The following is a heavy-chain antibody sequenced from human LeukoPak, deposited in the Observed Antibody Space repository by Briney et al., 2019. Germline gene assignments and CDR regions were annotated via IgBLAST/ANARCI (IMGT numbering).Heavy chain of an antibody. CDR3: AEDGEYCTNGVCYIDY. Sequence: GGSLRLSCAASGFTFSSYAMSWVRQAPGKGLEWVSAISGSGGSTYYADSVKGRFTISRDNSKNTLYLQMNSLRAEDTAVYYCAEDGEYCTNGVCYIDYWGQGTLVTVSS. CDR2: ISGSGGST. CDR1: GFTFSSYA. V-gene: IGHV3-23*01. J-gene: IGHJ4*02. D-gene: IGHD2-8*01.